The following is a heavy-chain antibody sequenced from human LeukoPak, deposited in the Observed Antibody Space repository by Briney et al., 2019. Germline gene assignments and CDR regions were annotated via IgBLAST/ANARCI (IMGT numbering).Heavy chain of an antibody. CDR2: ISGSGGAT. CDR3: AAYYYDSSGYYHCFDS. J-gene: IGHJ4*02. Sequence: GGSLRLSCAASGFTFNSYAMSWVRQAPGKGLEWVSLISGSGGATYYADSMKGRFTISRDNSKNTLYLQMNSLRAEDTAVYYCAAYYYDSSGYYHCFDSWGQGTLVTVSS. D-gene: IGHD3-22*01. CDR1: GFTFNSYA. V-gene: IGHV3-23*01.